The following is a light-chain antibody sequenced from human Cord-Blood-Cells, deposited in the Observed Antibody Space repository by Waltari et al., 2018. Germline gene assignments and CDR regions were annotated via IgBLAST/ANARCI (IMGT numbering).Light chain of an antibody. Sequence: DIQMTQSPSSLSASVGDRVTITCQASQDISNYLNWYQQKPAKAPKLLIYDASNLETGVPSRFSGSGSGTDFTFTISSLQPEDIATYYCQQYDNLPWTFGQGTKVEIK. CDR2: DAS. V-gene: IGKV1-33*01. J-gene: IGKJ1*01. CDR1: QDISNY. CDR3: QQYDNLPWT.